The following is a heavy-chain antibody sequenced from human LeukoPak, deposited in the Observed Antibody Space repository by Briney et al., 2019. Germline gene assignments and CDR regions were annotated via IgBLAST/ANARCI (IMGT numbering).Heavy chain of an antibody. CDR3: ARRFDK. J-gene: IGHJ4*02. CDR1: GFTLSDYD. V-gene: IGHV3-48*01. Sequence: PGGSLRLSCAASGFTLSDYDMNWVRQAPGKGLEWVSHISRSSATTNYADSVRGRFTISRDDAKKSLYLQMNSLRADDTAVYYCARRFDKWGQGSLVTVSS. CDR2: ISRSSATT.